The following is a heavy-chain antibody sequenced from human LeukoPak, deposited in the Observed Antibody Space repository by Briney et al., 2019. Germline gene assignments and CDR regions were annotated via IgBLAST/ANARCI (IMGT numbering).Heavy chain of an antibody. D-gene: IGHD2-15*01. J-gene: IGHJ5*02. CDR3: ARDRGSVGP. V-gene: IGHV1-24*01. CDR1: GYTLTELS. Sequence: ASVKVSCKVSGYTLTELSMHWVRQAPGKGLEWMGGFDPEDGETIYAQKFQGRVTMTTDTSTSTAYMELRSLRSDDTAVYYCARDRGSVGPWGQGTLVTVSS. CDR2: FDPEDGET.